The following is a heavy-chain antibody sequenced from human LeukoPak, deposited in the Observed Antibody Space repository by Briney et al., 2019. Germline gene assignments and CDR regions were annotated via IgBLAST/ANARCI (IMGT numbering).Heavy chain of an antibody. D-gene: IGHD3-10*01. Sequence: SETLSLTCAVYGGSFSGYYWSWIRQPPGKGLEWIGEINHSGRTNYNPSLKSRVTISVDTSKNQFSLKLSSVTAADTAVYYCARSNMVRGVRALDYWGQGTLVTVSS. CDR3: ARSNMVRGVRALDY. J-gene: IGHJ4*02. CDR1: GGSFSGYY. CDR2: INHSGRT. V-gene: IGHV4-34*01.